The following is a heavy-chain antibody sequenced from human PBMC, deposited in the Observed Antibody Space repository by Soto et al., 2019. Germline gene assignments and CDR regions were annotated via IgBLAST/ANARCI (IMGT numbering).Heavy chain of an antibody. Sequence: SVKVSCKASGGTFSSYAISWVRQAPGQGLEWMGGIIPIFGTANYAQKFQGRVTMTEDTSTDTAYMELSSLRSEDTAVYYCATWAAAAGFDYWGQGTLVTVSS. J-gene: IGHJ4*02. D-gene: IGHD6-13*01. CDR2: IIPIFGTA. V-gene: IGHV1-69*06. CDR3: ATWAAAAGFDY. CDR1: GGTFSSYA.